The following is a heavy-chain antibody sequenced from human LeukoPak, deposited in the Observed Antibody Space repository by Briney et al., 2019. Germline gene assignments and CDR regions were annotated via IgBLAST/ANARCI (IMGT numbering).Heavy chain of an antibody. CDR2: IIPILGIA. Sequence: ASVKVSCKASEGTFSSYAISWVRQAPGQGLEWMGGIIPILGIANYAQKFQGRVTITADKSTSTAYMELSSLRSEDTAVYYCARDRAVADSLYYYGMDVWGQGTTVTVSS. D-gene: IGHD6-19*01. J-gene: IGHJ6*02. V-gene: IGHV1-69*04. CDR3: ARDRAVADSLYYYGMDV. CDR1: EGTFSSYA.